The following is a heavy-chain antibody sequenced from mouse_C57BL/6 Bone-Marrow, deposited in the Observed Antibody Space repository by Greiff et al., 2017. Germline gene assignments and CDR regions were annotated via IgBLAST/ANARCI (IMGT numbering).Heavy chain of an antibody. V-gene: IGHV2-2*01. CDR1: GFSLTSYG. D-gene: IGHD2-14*01. CDR3: ATVRRFAY. Sequence: QVQLQQSGPGLVQPSQSLSITCTVSGFSLTSYGVHWVRQSPGKGLEWLGVIWNGGSTDYNAAFISRLSISKDNSMCQVFFKMNSLQADDTAIYYCATVRRFAYWGQGTLVTVSA. CDR2: IWNGGST. J-gene: IGHJ3*01.